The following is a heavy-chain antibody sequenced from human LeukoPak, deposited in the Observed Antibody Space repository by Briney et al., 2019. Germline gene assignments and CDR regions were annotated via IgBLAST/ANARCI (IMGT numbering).Heavy chain of an antibody. CDR2: IPIFGTA. V-gene: IGHV1-69*01. Sequence: SVKVSCKASGGTFSSYSFSWVRQAPGQGLEWMGAIPIFGTANYAQKFQDRVTFTADESTNTAYMELSSLRSEDTAVYYCARDRPYTGGWRGFDYWGQGTLVTVSS. CDR3: ARDRPYTGGWRGFDY. J-gene: IGHJ4*02. D-gene: IGHD6-19*01. CDR1: GGTFSSYS.